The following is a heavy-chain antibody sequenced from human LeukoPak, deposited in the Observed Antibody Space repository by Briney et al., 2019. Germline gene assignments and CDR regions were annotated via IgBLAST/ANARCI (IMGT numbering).Heavy chain of an antibody. V-gene: IGHV4-38-2*02. D-gene: IGHD1-1*01. CDR1: GSSISSGYY. CDR2: IYHSGST. J-gene: IGHJ4*02. Sequence: SETLSLTCTVSGSSISSGYYWGWIRQPPGKGLEWIGSIYHSGSTYYSPSLKSRVTISADTSKNQFSLKLSSVTAADTAVYYCARDSYNSGYFDYWGQGTLVTVSS. CDR3: ARDSYNSGYFDY.